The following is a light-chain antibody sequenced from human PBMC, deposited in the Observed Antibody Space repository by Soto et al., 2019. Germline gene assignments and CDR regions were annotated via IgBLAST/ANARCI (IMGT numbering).Light chain of an antibody. V-gene: IGLV2-14*01. CDR2: EVS. CDR3: SSYTIRSTLV. J-gene: IGLJ2*01. CDR1: SGAVGSYNY. Sequence: QSVLTQPASVSGSPGQSITISCTGTSGAVGSYNYVSWYQQHPGKAPKLMIYEVSHRPSGVSNRFSGSKSANTASLAISGLQAEYEADYYCSSYTIRSTLVFGGGTKLTVL.